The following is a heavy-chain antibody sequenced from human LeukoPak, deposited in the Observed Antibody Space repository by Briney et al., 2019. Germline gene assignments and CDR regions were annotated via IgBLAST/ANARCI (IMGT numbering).Heavy chain of an antibody. Sequence: GGSLRLSCAASGFTFSSYSMNWVRQAPGKGLEWVSAISGSGGSTYYADSVKGRFTISRDNSKNTLYLQMNSLRAEDTALYYCATPTTYFYDSSGFDWGQGTLVTVSS. D-gene: IGHD3-22*01. J-gene: IGHJ4*02. V-gene: IGHV3-23*01. CDR1: GFTFSSYS. CDR3: ATPTTYFYDSSGFD. CDR2: ISGSGGST.